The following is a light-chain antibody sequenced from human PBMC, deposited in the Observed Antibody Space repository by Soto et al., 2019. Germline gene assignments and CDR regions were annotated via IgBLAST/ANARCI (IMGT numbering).Light chain of an antibody. Sequence: QSALTQPASVSGSPGQSITISCTGTSSDVGCYNYVSWYEQHPGKAPILMIYDVSNQPSGVSNRFSGSKSGKSASLTISGLQAVDEADYYCSSYTSSSVVFGGGTKLTVL. CDR1: SSDVGCYNY. J-gene: IGLJ2*01. CDR3: SSYTSSSVV. V-gene: IGLV2-14*01. CDR2: DVS.